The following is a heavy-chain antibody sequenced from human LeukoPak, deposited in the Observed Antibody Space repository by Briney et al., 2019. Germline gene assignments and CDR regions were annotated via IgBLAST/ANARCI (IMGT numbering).Heavy chain of an antibody. V-gene: IGHV3-30*02. CDR1: GFTFSIYG. J-gene: IGHJ4*02. D-gene: IGHD3-22*01. CDR2: TRYDGYNK. CDR3: AKISSSNYYDNILLDY. Sequence: GGSLRLSCAVSGFTFSIYGMHWVRQAPGNGLEWVAFTRYDGYNKYYPDSVKGRFTISRDNSKSTMFLQMNTLRPEDTAMYYCAKISSSNYYDNILLDYWGQGTLVTVSS.